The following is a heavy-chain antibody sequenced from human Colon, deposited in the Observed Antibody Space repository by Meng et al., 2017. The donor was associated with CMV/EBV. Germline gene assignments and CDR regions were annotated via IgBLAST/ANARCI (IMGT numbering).Heavy chain of an antibody. J-gene: IGHJ5*02. CDR2: SSTYTSAT. Sequence: ASVKVSCKASGYIFSNYGLSWVRQAPGQGLEWMGWSSTYTSATNYSPKFQGRVTMTTDSSTNTAYMELRNLKSDDTAVYYCARALMGSRFDPWGQGTLVTVSS. D-gene: IGHD3-10*01. CDR3: ARALMGSRFDP. CDR1: GYIFSNYG. V-gene: IGHV1-18*01.